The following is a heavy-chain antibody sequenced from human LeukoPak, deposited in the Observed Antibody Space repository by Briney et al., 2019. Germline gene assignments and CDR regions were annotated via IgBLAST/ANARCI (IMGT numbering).Heavy chain of an antibody. CDR2: ITASGGST. V-gene: IGHV3-23*01. J-gene: IGHJ4*02. CDR3: ARDYPTSGIVTSVDY. Sequence: GGSLRPSCASSGFTFNNYAMTLVRQAPGKGLEWVLSITASGGSTYCADSVKGRFTISRANSKDTLYLQMSSLRAEDTAVYYCARDYPTSGIVTSVDYWGQGTLVTVSS. CDR1: GFTFNNYA. D-gene: IGHD2-2*01.